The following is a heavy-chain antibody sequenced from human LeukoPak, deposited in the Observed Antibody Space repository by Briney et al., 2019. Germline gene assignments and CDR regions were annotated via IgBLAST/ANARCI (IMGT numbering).Heavy chain of an antibody. CDR2: IYHSGST. CDR1: GGSISSSNW. D-gene: IGHD3-22*01. CDR3: ARFPPYYYDSSGYYRDY. V-gene: IGHV4-4*02. J-gene: IGHJ4*02. Sequence: SGTLSLTCAVSGGSISSSNWWSWVRQPPGKGLEWIGEIYHSGSTNYNPSLKSRVTISVDKSKNQFSLKLSSVTAADTAVYYCARFPPYYYDSSGYYRDYWGQGTLVTVSS.